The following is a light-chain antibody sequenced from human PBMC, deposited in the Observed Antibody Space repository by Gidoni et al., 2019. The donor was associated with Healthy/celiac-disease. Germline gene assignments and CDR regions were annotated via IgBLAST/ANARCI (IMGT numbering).Light chain of an antibody. CDR3: QQRSNWPPGFT. V-gene: IGKV3-11*01. CDR2: DAS. CDR1: QSVSSY. J-gene: IGKJ3*01. Sequence: EIVLTQSPATLSLSPGERATLSCRASQSVSSYLAWYQQKPGQAPRPLIYDASNRATGIPARFSGSGSGTDFTLTISSLEPEDFAVYYCQQRSNWPPGFTFGPXTKVDIK.